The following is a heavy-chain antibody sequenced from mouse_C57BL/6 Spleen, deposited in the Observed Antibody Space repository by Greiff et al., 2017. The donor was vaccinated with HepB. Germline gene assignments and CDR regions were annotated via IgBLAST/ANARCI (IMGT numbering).Heavy chain of an antibody. V-gene: IGHV1-52*01. CDR2: IYSSDSET. CDR1: GYTFTSYW. D-gene: IGHD2-5*01. J-gene: IGHJ2*01. Sequence: QVQLQQPGAELVRPGSSVKLSCQASGYTFTSYWMHWVKQRPIQGLEWIGNIYSSDSETHYNQKFKDKATLTVYKSSSTGYMQLSSLTSEDSAVYYCARANYSSYWYYFDYWGRGTTFTFSS. CDR3: ARANYSSYWYYFDY.